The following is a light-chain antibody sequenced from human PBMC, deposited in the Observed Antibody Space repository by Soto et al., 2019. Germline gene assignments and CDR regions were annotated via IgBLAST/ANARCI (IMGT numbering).Light chain of an antibody. V-gene: IGKV1-39*01. J-gene: IGKJ3*01. Sequence: DIQMTQSPSSLSASVGDRVTITCRASQSISSYLNWYQQKPGKAPNLLIYAASSLQSGVPSRFSGSGSGTDFTLTISNLQPEDFATYYCQQSYSTRFTFGPGTKVDIK. CDR3: QQSYSTRFT. CDR2: AAS. CDR1: QSISSY.